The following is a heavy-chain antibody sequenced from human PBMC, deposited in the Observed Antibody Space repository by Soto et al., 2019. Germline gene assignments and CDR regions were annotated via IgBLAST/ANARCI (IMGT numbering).Heavy chain of an antibody. CDR1: GFTFSSYW. V-gene: IGHV3-74*03. J-gene: IGHJ5*02. D-gene: IGHD2-15*01. Sequence: EVQLVESGGGLVQPGGSLRLSCAASGFTFSSYWMHWVRQGPGKGLVWVSRINSDGSSTTYADSVKGRFTISRDNAKNTLYLQMNSLRAEEMAVYYCARYCSGGSCYPGGGFTWGQGTLVTVSS. CDR2: INSDGSST. CDR3: ARYCSGGSCYPGGGFT.